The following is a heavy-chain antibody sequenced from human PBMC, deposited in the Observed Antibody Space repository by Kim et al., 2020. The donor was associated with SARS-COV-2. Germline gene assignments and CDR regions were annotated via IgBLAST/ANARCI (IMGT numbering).Heavy chain of an antibody. J-gene: IGHJ3*02. Sequence: GRGGTTYTADPVKGRFTIPRDNSKTTLYLQMNSLRAEDTAVYYWAKGGSIWGQGTMVTVSS. V-gene: IGHV3-23*01. CDR2: GRGGTT. CDR3: AKGGSI. D-gene: IGHD3-10*01.